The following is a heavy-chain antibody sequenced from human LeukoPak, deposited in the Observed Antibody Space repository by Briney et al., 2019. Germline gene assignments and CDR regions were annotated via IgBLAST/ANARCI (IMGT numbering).Heavy chain of an antibody. CDR2: MNPNSGNT. V-gene: IGHV1-8*03. CDR1: GYTFTSYD. J-gene: IGHJ4*02. D-gene: IGHD3-16*02. Sequence: ASVKVSCKASGYTFTSYDINWVRQATGQGLEWMGWMNPNSGNTGYAQKFQGRVTITRNTSISTAYMELSSLRSEDTAVYYCARDPGIAFGGVIVNDYWGQGTLVTVSS. CDR3: ARDPGIAFGGVIVNDY.